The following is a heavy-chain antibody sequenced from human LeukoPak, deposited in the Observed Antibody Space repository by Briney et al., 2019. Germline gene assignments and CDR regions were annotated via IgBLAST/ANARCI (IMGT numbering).Heavy chain of an antibody. CDR1: GFTLSSYP. CDR3: AKDSSITIFGVVIGPPDY. CDR2: MSSDGSNK. Sequence: GGSLRLSCAASGFTLSSYPMHWVRQAPGKGLEWVTFMSSDGSNKYYADSVKGRFTFSRDNSKNTLYLQMNSLRAEDTAVYYCAKDSSITIFGVVIGPPDYWGQGTLVTVSS. J-gene: IGHJ4*02. V-gene: IGHV3-30-3*01. D-gene: IGHD3-3*01.